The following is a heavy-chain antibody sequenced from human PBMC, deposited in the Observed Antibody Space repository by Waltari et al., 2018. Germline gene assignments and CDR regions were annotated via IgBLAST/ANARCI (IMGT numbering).Heavy chain of an antibody. CDR2: MSWNSSSI. Sequence: EVQMVASGGGLVQPGRSLRLSCAASGFTFDAYAMHWVRKVPGKGLEWVSGMSWNSSSIGYADSQQCRFTISSDNAKKSLYLHMNSLRAEDMALYYCANDYSDYGLGAFDIWAQGTMVTVSS. J-gene: IGHJ3*02. CDR1: GFTFDAYA. V-gene: IGHV3-9*03. CDR3: ANDYSDYGLGAFDI. D-gene: IGHD5-12*01.